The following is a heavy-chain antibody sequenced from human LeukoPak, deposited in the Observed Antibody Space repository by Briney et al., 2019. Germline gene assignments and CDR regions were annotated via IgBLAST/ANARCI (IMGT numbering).Heavy chain of an antibody. CDR3: ARMGDCSSTSCYKGY. V-gene: IGHV4-61*02. J-gene: IGHJ4*02. CDR1: GGSISSGSYY. D-gene: IGHD2-2*02. Sequence: SQTLSLTCTVSGGSISSGSYYWSWIRQPAGKGLEWIGRIYTSGSTNYNPSLKSRVTISVDTSKNQFSLKLSSVTAADTAVYYCARMGDCSSTSCYKGYWGQGTLVTVSS. CDR2: IYTSGST.